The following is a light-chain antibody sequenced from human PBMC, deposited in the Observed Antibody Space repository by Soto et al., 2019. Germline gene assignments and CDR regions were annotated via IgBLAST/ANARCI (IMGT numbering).Light chain of an antibody. CDR3: SSNAGSNNLV. Sequence: QSALTQPSSASGTPGQSVTISCTGTSSDVGGYNSVSWYQQHPGKATKLMIYEISKRPSGVPDRFSGSKSGNTASLTVSGLQEEEEADYYCSSNAGSNNLVFGAGTKLTVL. J-gene: IGLJ2*01. CDR2: EIS. CDR1: SSDVGGYNS. V-gene: IGLV2-8*01.